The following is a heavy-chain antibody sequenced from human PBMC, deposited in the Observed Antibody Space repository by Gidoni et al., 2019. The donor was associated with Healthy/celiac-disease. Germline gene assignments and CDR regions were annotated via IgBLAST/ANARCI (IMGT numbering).Heavy chain of an antibody. V-gene: IGHV3-48*01. CDR2: ISSSSSTI. CDR3: ARVPILAYYDILTGYPY. D-gene: IGHD3-9*01. CDR1: GFTFSSYS. J-gene: IGHJ4*02. Sequence: EVQLVESGGGLVQPGGSLRLSCAASGFTFSSYSMNWVRQAPGKGLEWVSYISSSSSTIYYADSVKGRFTISRDNAKNSLYLQMNSLRAEDTAVYYCARVPILAYYDILTGYPYWGQGTLVTVSS.